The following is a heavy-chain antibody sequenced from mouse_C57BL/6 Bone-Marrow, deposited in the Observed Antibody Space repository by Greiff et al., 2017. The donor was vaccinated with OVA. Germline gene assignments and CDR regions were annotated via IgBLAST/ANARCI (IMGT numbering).Heavy chain of an antibody. V-gene: IGHV5-4*01. CDR1: GFTFSSYA. CDR3: SRDERGLDHYVDY. CDR2: ISDGGSYT. J-gene: IGHJ2*01. Sequence: EVQGVESGGGLVKPGGSLKLSCAASGFTFSSYAMSWVRQTPEKRLEWVATISDGGSYTYYPDTVKGRFTISRDNAKNNLYLQMSHLKSEYTAMYDCSRDERGLDHYVDYWGQGTTLTVSS.